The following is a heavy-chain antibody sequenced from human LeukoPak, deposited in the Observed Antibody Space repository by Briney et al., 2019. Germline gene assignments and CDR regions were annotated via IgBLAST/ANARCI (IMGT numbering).Heavy chain of an antibody. CDR1: GFTFSSYS. Sequence: PGGSLRLSCAASGFTFSSYSMNWVRQAPGKGLEWVSSISSSSSYIYYADSVKGRFTISRDNAKNSLYLQMNSLRAEDTAVYYCARVLEDIVVVPAAMLFDYSGQGTLVSVSS. D-gene: IGHD2-2*01. CDR3: ARVLEDIVVVPAAMLFDY. CDR2: ISSSSSYI. J-gene: IGHJ4*02. V-gene: IGHV3-21*01.